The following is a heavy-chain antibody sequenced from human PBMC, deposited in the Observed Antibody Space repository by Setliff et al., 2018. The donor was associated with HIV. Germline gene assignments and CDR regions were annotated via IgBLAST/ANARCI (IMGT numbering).Heavy chain of an antibody. V-gene: IGHV4-31*03. J-gene: IGHJ1*01. CDR3: ARLSRIAAVYFQH. D-gene: IGHD6-25*01. Sequence: SETLSLTCTVSGGSISSGGYYWSWIRQHPGKGLEWIGYIYYSGSTYYNPSLKSRVTISVDTSKNQFSLKLSSVTAADTAVYYCARLSRIAAVYFQHWGQGTLVTVSS. CDR2: IYYSGST. CDR1: GGSISSGGYY.